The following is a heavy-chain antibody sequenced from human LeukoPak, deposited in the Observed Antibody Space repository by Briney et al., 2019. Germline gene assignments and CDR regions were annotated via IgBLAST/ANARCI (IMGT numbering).Heavy chain of an antibody. CDR2: IYSGGST. Sequence: PGGSLRLSCAASGFTVSSNYMSWVRQAPGKGLEWVSVIYSGGSTYYADSVKGRFTISRDNSKNTLYLQMNSLRAEDTAVYYRAREELAAAGTLHYWGQGTLVTVSS. D-gene: IGHD6-13*01. J-gene: IGHJ4*02. CDR1: GFTVSSNY. CDR3: AREELAAAGTLHY. V-gene: IGHV3-66*01.